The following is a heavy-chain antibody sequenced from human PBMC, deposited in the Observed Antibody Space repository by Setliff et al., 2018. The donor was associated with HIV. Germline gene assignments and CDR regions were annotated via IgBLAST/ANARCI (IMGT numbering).Heavy chain of an antibody. Sequence: SETLSLTCTVSGGSISSGGYYWSWIRQHPGKGLEWIGYIYYSGSTYYNPSLKSRVTISVDTSKNQFSLKLSSVTAADTAVYYCESCIAAAGWTYYYYMDVWGKGTTVTVSS. V-gene: IGHV4-31*03. D-gene: IGHD6-13*01. CDR3: ESCIAAAGWTYYYYMDV. CDR1: GGSISSGGYY. J-gene: IGHJ6*03. CDR2: IYYSGST.